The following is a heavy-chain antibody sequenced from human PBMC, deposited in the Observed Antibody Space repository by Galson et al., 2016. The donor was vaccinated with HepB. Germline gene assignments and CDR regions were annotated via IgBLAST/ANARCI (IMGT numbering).Heavy chain of an antibody. J-gene: IGHJ4*02. CDR3: ARDPAGYH. V-gene: IGHV3-23*01. D-gene: IGHD2-15*01. CDR1: GFTFSSSP. CDR2: ITGSGDST. Sequence: CAASGFTFSSSPMSWVRQAPGKGLEWVSSITGSGDSTYYAESEKGRFTIPRDNSKNTLFLHMNSLRAEDTAGYYCARDPAGYHWGQGTLVSVSS.